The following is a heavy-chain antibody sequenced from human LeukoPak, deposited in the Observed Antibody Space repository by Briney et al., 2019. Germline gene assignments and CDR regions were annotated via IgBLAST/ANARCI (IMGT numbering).Heavy chain of an antibody. CDR3: ARFEVNHEDSSSFYYFDH. D-gene: IGHD3-22*01. V-gene: IGHV5-51*01. Sequence: GESLKTSCRVSGYAFASYWIGWVRQVPGKGLEWMGIIYPDDSDTKYSPSFQGQGAFSADRSVNTAYLQWSSLKASDSAMYYCARFEVNHEDSSSFYYFDHWGQGTLVPVSS. CDR1: GYAFASYW. CDR2: IYPDDSDT. J-gene: IGHJ4*02.